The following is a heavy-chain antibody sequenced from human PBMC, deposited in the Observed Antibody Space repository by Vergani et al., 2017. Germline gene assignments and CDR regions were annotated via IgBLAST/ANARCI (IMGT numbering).Heavy chain of an antibody. D-gene: IGHD2-21*01. V-gene: IGHV3-15*07. Sequence: VQLVQSGGGVVQPGGSLRLSCVASGFSFRNAWMNWVRRTPGKGLEWVGRIKSTFDRGTTDYAAAVKGRVTISRDDSKNTLFLQMNGLKTEDIGVYYCTTDPRYCGDGSCYWLRDHHYYGMDVWGQGTTVTVSS. CDR1: GFSFRNAW. CDR3: TTDPRYCGDGSCYWLRDHHYYGMDV. CDR2: IKSTFDRGTT. J-gene: IGHJ6*02.